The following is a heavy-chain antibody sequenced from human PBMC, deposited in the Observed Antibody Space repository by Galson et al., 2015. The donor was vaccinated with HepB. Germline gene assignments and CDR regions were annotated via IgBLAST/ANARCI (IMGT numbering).Heavy chain of an antibody. D-gene: IGHD3-10*01. Sequence: SLRLSCAASVFTFSNYGMSWVRQTPGKGLEWLSVISGNGGNIHYADSVKGRFTISRDNANNSLFLQMDSLRVEDTAVYYCARDRLARGVVTQNGPDIWGQGTLVIVSS. J-gene: IGHJ4*02. CDR2: ISGNGGNI. CDR3: ARDRLARGVVTQNGPDI. CDR1: VFTFSNYG. V-gene: IGHV3-20*04.